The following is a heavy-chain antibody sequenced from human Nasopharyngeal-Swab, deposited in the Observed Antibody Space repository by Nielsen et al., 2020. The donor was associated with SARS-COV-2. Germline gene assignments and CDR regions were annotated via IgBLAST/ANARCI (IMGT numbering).Heavy chain of an antibody. Sequence: WIRQPPGKGLEWVSVIYSGGSTYYADSVKGRFTISRDNSKNTLYLQMNSLRAEDTAVYYCAKDSTKGGYDFWSGYYVSEYWGQGTLVTVSS. V-gene: IGHV3-53*01. J-gene: IGHJ4*02. D-gene: IGHD3-3*01. CDR3: AKDSTKGGYDFWSGYYVSEY. CDR2: IYSGGST.